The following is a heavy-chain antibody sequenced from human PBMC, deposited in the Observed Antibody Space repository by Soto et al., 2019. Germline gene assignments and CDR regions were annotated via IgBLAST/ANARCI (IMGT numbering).Heavy chain of an antibody. CDR2: IIPIFGTA. CDR1: GGILSRYA. D-gene: IGHD3-22*01. Sequence: SVKVSCKASGGILSRYAVSWVRQAPGQGLEWMGGIIPIFGTANYTQKFQGRVTITADESTSTAYMDLSNLRSEDTAVYYCATAPYYYDSSGFPTPHGYWGQGTLVTVSS. J-gene: IGHJ4*02. CDR3: ATAPYYYDSSGFPTPHGY. V-gene: IGHV1-69*13.